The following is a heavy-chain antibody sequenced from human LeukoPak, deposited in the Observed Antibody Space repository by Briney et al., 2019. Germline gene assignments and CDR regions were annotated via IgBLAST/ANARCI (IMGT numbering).Heavy chain of an antibody. Sequence: GGSLRLSCEASGFAFDVLALHWARQAPGKGLEWVSVISWAGDDTHYADSVKGRFTISRDNSNNSLYLQMNSLRAEDTALYYCAKGGYCSSTSCYSSIEYWGQGTLVTVSS. J-gene: IGHJ4*02. D-gene: IGHD2-2*01. CDR1: GFAFDVLA. V-gene: IGHV3-43D*03. CDR3: AKGGYCSSTSCYSSIEY. CDR2: ISWAGDDT.